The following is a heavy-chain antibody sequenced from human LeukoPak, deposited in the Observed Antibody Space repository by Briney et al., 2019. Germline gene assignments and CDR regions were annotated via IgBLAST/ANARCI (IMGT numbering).Heavy chain of an antibody. Sequence: SETLSLTCTVSGGSISSSTYYWGWIRQPPGKGQEWIGSIYYSGNTYFNPSLKSRVTISVDTSKNQFSLKLSSVTAADTAVYYCARRGYDILTGYYRRYYFDYWGQGTLVTVSS. V-gene: IGHV4-39*01. J-gene: IGHJ4*02. CDR3: ARRGYDILTGYYRRYYFDY. D-gene: IGHD3-9*01. CDR2: IYYSGNT. CDR1: GGSISSSTYY.